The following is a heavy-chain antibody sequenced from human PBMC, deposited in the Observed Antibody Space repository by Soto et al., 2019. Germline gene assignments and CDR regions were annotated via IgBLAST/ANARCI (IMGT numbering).Heavy chain of an antibody. D-gene: IGHD1-26*01. CDR2: IYYSGST. CDR1: GGSISSYY. CDR3: ARTIGRGVNYYYYMDV. V-gene: IGHV4-59*01. Sequence: SETLSLTCTVSGGSISSYYWSWIRQPPGKGLEWIGYIYYSGSTNYNPSLKSRVTISVDTSKNQFSLKLSSVTAADTAVYYCARTIGRGVNYYYYMDVWGKGTTVTVSS. J-gene: IGHJ6*03.